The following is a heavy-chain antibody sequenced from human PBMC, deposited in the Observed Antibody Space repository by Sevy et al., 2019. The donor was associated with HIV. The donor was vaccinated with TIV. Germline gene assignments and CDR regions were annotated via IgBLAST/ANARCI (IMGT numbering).Heavy chain of an antibody. CDR3: AKDQDESTGYYPLGAFDI. D-gene: IGHD2-21*01. CDR1: GFTFSSYA. J-gene: IGHJ3*02. V-gene: IGHV3-23*01. CDR2: VSGGGGST. Sequence: GGSLRLSCAASGFTFSSYAMNWVRQAPGKGLEWVSAVSGGGGSTYYADAGNGWFTNSRDKAKSTRSLQNNSLRAEDAALYYCAKDQDESTGYYPLGAFDIWGQGTVVTVSS.